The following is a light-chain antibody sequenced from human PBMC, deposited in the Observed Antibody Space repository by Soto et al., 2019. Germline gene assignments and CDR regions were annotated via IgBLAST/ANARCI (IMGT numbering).Light chain of an antibody. V-gene: IGKV3-11*01. CDR3: QQRSNWPPWT. J-gene: IGKJ1*01. CDR2: DAS. Sequence: EIVLTQSPATLSFSPGGKATLSCRARQSVSSYLAWYQQKPGQAPRLLIYDASNRATGIPARFSGSGSGTDFTLTISSLEPEDFAVYYCQQRSNWPPWTFGQGTKVDIK. CDR1: QSVSSY.